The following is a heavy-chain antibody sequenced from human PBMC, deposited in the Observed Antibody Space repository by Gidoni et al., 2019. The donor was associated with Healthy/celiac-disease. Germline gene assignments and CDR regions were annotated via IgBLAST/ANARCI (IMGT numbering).Heavy chain of an antibody. Sequence: QVQLQQWGAGLLKPSEHLSLTCAVYGGSFSGYYRSWIRQPPGKGLAWIGEINHSGSTNYNPSLKSRVTISVDTSKNQFSLKLSSVTAADTAVYYCARGLGLGYWGQGTLVTVSS. CDR2: INHSGST. CDR1: GGSFSGYY. CDR3: ARGLGLGY. V-gene: IGHV4-34*01. D-gene: IGHD3-16*01. J-gene: IGHJ4*02.